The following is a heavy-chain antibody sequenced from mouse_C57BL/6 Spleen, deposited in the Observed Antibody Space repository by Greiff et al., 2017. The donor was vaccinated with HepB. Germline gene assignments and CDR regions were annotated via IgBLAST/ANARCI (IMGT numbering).Heavy chain of an antibody. CDR3: ARDVNYWYFDV. Sequence: EVKLMESGGGLVKPGGSLKLSCAASGFTFSDYGMHWVRQAPEKGLEWVAYISSGSSTIYYADTVKGRFTISRDNAKNTLFLQMTSLRAEDTAMYYCARDVNYWYFDVWGTGTTVTVSS. J-gene: IGHJ1*03. CDR1: GFTFSDYG. V-gene: IGHV5-17*01. CDR2: ISSGSSTI.